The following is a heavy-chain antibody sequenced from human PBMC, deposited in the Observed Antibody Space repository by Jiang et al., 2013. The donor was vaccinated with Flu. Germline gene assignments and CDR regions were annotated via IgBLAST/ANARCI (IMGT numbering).Heavy chain of an antibody. D-gene: IGHD3-22*01. Sequence: PGLVKPSETLSSPALSLVTPLTVVTTGAGSGSPQGRGVEWIGSIYHSGMTYYNPSLKSRVTMSVDTSKNRFALKLSSVTAADTAVYYCARDKMMYYFDSSGPYYFDHWGQGILVTVSS. J-gene: IGHJ4*02. CDR3: ARDKMMYYFDSSGPYYFDH. CDR2: IYHSGMT. CDR1: VTPLTVVTT. V-gene: IGHV4-38-2*02.